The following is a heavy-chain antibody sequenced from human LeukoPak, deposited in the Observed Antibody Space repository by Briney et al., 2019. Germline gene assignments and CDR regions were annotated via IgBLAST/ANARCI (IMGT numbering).Heavy chain of an antibody. Sequence: GGSLRLSCAASGFTFSSYAMSWVRQAPGKGLEWVSAISGSGGSTYYADSVKGRFTISRDNSKNTLYLQMNSLRAEDTAVYYCAKGGHYYGSGSYMSYWGQGTLVTVSS. D-gene: IGHD3-10*01. CDR1: GFTFSSYA. V-gene: IGHV3-23*01. CDR3: AKGGHYYGSGSYMSY. J-gene: IGHJ4*02. CDR2: ISGSGGST.